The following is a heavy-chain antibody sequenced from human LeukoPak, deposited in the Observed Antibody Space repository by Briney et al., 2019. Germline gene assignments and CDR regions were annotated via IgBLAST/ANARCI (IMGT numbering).Heavy chain of an antibody. V-gene: IGHV3-21*01. D-gene: IGHD3-10*01. J-gene: IGHJ3*02. Sequence: GGSLRLSCAASGFTFSSYSMNWVRQAPGKGLEWVSSISSSSSYIYYADSVKGRFTISRDNAKNSLYLQMNSLRAEDTAVYYCARAQGIGETKAFDIWGQGTMVTVSS. CDR3: ARAQGIGETKAFDI. CDR1: GFTFSSYS. CDR2: ISSSSSYI.